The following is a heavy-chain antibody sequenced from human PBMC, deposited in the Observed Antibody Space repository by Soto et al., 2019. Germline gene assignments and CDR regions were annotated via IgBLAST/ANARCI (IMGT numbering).Heavy chain of an antibody. CDR2: IIPIVGTA. CDR1: GGTFSSYA. V-gene: IGHV1-69*01. D-gene: IGHD1-26*01. CDR3: AIANRGSSESDNWFGH. Sequence: QVQLVQSGAEVQKPGSSVKVSCKASGGTFSSYAISWVRQAAGQGLEWMGGIIPIVGTANYAQKFQGRVTITADESKSTADMALRSLRSEYTAVYYCAIANRGSSESDNWFGHWGHGTLVTVAA. J-gene: IGHJ5*02.